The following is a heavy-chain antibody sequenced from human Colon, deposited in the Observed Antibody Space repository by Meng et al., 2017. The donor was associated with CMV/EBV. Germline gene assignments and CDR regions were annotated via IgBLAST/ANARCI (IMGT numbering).Heavy chain of an antibody. CDR2: TNEDGSDK. J-gene: IGHJ4*02. CDR1: GFTFRDYV. CDR3: ASTGPLYGLYFCY. D-gene: IGHD2-8*01. V-gene: IGHV3-7*01. Sequence: GGSLRLSCAASGFTFRDYVMHWVRQAPGKGLEWVAKTNEDGSDKYYVDSVKGRFTIFRDNAKNSVYLQMNSLRAEDTAVYYCASTGPLYGLYFCYWGQGTLVTVSS.